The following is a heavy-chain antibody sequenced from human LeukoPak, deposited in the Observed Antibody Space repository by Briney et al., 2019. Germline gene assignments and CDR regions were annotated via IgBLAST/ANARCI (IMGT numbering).Heavy chain of an antibody. J-gene: IGHJ4*02. CDR2: ISSSSSYI. V-gene: IGHV3-11*06. Sequence: GGSLRLSCAASGFTFSDYYMSWIRQAPGKGLEWVSSISSSSSYIYYADSVKGRFTISRDNAKNSLYLQMNSLRAEDTAVYYCARGTRLGYFDYWGQGTLVTVSS. CDR1: GFTFSDYY. CDR3: ARGTRLGYFDY. D-gene: IGHD1-7*01.